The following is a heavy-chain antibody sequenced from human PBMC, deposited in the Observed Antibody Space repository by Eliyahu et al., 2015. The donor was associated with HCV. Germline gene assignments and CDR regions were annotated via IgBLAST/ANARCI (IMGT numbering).Heavy chain of an antibody. CDR1: ESTFSGXG. Sequence: QVQLVESGGGEVQPGRSLRLTCVVSESTFSGXGMHWVRQAPGKGLEWVAFISFDEKYKYYADSVRGRFIISRDNSENTLYLQMNSLRVEDTALYYCAKGQEWYGDVRYDSMDVWGQGTTVTVSS. D-gene: IGHD3-10*01. V-gene: IGHV3-30*18. CDR3: AKGQEWYGDVRYDSMDV. CDR2: ISFDEKYK. J-gene: IGHJ6*02.